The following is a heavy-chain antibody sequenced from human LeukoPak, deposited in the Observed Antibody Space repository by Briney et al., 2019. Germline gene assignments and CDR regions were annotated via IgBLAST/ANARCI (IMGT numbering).Heavy chain of an antibody. CDR1: GESFSGHY. D-gene: IGHD4/OR15-4a*01. CDR3: ARRPRYGENYDGPSGLDY. Sequence: PSETLSLTCAVYGESFSGHYWSWIRQAPGKGLGWIGEINHSGTTNYNPSLKSRVTISADTSKNQVSLKLNSVTAADTAVYYCARRPRYGENYDGPSGLDYWGQGTLVTVSS. V-gene: IGHV4-34*01. CDR2: INHSGTT. J-gene: IGHJ4*02.